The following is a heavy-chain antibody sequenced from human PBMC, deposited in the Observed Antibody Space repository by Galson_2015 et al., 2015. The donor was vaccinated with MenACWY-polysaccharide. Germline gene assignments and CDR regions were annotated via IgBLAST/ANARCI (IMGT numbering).Heavy chain of an antibody. V-gene: IGHV3-23*01. J-gene: IGHJ4*02. CDR3: AKVTEMASSRRPFDL. CDR1: GFTFGSYA. Sequence: SLRLSCAASGFTFGSYAMGWVRQAPGKGLEWVSSIGGSGLTTFYAESVKGRFTISRDNAQNILSLQMNSLRADDTARYFCAKVTEMASSRRPFDLWGQGTLVSVSS. D-gene: IGHD5-24*01. CDR2: IGGSGLTT.